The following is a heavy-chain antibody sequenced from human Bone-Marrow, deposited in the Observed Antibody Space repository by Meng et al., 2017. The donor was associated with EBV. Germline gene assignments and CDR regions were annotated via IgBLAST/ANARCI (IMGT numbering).Heavy chain of an antibody. D-gene: IGHD3-3*01. CDR3: ARGDPYDFWSGYYLNY. CDR1: GYTFTSYD. Sequence: QVRLGQSWAEVEKTGASVKVSGKASGYTFTSYDINWVRQDTGQGLEWMGWMNPNSGNTGYAQKFQGRVTMTRNTSISTAYMELSSLRSEDTAVYYCARGDPYDFWSGYYLNYWGQGTLVTVSS. V-gene: IGHV1-8*01. CDR2: MNPNSGNT. J-gene: IGHJ4*02.